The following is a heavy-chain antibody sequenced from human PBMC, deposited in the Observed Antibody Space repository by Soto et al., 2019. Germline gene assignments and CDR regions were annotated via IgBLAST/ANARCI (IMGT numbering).Heavy chain of an antibody. J-gene: IGHJ4*02. D-gene: IGHD3-22*01. CDR2: IYYSGST. V-gene: IGHV4-31*03. CDR1: GGSISSGGYY. CDR3: ARNGRATYYYDSSGYYTPYFDY. Sequence: SETLSLTCTVSGGSISSGGYYWSWIRQHPGKGLEWIGYIYYSGSTYYNPSLKSRVTISVDTSKNQFSLKLSSVTAADTAVYYCARNGRATYYYDSSGYYTPYFDYWGQGTLVTV.